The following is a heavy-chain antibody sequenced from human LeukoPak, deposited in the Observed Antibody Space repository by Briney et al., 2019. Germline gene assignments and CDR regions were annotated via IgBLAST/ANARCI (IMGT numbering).Heavy chain of an antibody. V-gene: IGHV1-2*02. CDR2: INPNSGGT. CDR1: GYTFTGYY. J-gene: IGHJ4*02. CDR3: ARDFAGPPDY. Sequence: EASVTVSCKASGYTFTGYYMHWVRQAPGQGLEWMGWINPNSGGTNYAQEFQGRVTMTRDTSISTAYMELSRLRSDDTAVYYCARDFAGPPDYWGQGTLVTVSS.